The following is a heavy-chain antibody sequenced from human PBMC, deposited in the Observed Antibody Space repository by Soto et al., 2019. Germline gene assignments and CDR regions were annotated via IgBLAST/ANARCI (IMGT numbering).Heavy chain of an antibody. CDR3: ARGPYRNTYNWFDS. V-gene: IGHV3-48*03. D-gene: IGHD5-12*01. J-gene: IGHJ5*02. CDR1: GFIFSDYE. CDR2: ISGSGLTI. Sequence: EVQLVESGGGLVQPGGSLKLYCAASGFIFSDYEINWVRQAPGKGLEWVSYISGSGLTIYYADSVKGRFTISRDNAKNALYLQMNSLVVEDTAVFYCARGPYRNTYNWFDSWGQGTLVTVSS.